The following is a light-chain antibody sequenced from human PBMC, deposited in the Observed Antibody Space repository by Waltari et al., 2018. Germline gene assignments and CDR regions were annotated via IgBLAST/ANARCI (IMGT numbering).Light chain of an antibody. V-gene: IGKV2-28*01. CDR1: QSLQHRNGNKY. Sequence: DIVMTQSPFSLPVTPGEPASISCRSSQSLQHRNGNKYLDWYLQKPGQSPQLLFYLGSHRASGVPDRFSASGSGTDFTLKISRVEAEDVGVYYCMQSLLALWTFGQGTKVEIK. J-gene: IGKJ1*01. CDR3: MQSLLALWT. CDR2: LGS.